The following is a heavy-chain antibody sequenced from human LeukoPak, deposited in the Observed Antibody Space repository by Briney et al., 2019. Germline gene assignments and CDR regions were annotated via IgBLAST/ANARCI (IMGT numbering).Heavy chain of an antibody. D-gene: IGHD5-12*01. V-gene: IGHV3-48*04. J-gene: IGHJ4*02. CDR3: ARGHIVATTGGDY. CDR1: GFTFNNYN. Sequence: QPGGSLRLSCAASGFTFNNYNMNWVRQAPGKGLEWVSYISSSGSTIYYADSVKGRFTISRDNAKNSLYLQMNSLRAEDTAVYYCARGHIVATTGGDYWGQGTLVTVSS. CDR2: ISSSGSTI.